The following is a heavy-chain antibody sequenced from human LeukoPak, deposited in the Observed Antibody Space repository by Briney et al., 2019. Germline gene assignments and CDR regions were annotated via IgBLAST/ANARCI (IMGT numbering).Heavy chain of an antibody. J-gene: IGHJ4*02. CDR3: ASTYYFDSSGYYPFDY. CDR2: LSSNGGTT. Sequence: GGSLRLSCSASGFSFSSNAMHWVRQAPGKGLKYVAGLSSNGGTTHYADSVKGRVTISRDNSKNTLYLQVSGLRAEDTAVYYCASTYYFDSSGYYPFDYWGRGTLVTVSS. D-gene: IGHD3-22*01. CDR1: GFSFSSNA. V-gene: IGHV3-64D*09.